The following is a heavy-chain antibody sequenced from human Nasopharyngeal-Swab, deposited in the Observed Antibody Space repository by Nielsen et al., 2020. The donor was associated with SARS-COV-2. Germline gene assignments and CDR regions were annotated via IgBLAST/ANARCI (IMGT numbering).Heavy chain of an antibody. Sequence: GGSLRLSCAASGFTFSTYWMSWVRQAPGKGLQWVSYISGSTGTIYYADSVKGRFTISRDNAKNSLYLQMNSLREEDTAVYYCARNLASRSSSWCFDYWGQGTLVTVSS. D-gene: IGHD6-13*01. J-gene: IGHJ4*02. CDR3: ARNLASRSSSWCFDY. V-gene: IGHV3-48*02. CDR2: ISGSTGTI. CDR1: GFTFSTYW.